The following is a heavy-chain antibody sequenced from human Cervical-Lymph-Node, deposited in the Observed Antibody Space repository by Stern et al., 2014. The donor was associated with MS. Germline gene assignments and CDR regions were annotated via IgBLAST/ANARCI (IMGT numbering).Heavy chain of an antibody. Sequence: VQLVESGGGLVRPGGSLRLSCAASGLSFSDHYMSWIRQAPGTGLSWVSIIRPMSATIYYADSVKGRFTISRDNARNSLDLQMNRLRAEDTAVYYCAREKDFWSGPDYWGQGTLVTVSS. CDR2: IRPMSATI. D-gene: IGHD3-3*01. J-gene: IGHJ4*02. V-gene: IGHV3-11*01. CDR3: AREKDFWSGPDY. CDR1: GLSFSDHY.